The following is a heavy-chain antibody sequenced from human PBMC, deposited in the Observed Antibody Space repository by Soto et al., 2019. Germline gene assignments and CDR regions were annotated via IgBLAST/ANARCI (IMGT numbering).Heavy chain of an antibody. CDR2: IYYSGST. V-gene: IGHV4-59*01. Sequence: SETLSLTCTVSGGSISSYYWSWIRQPPGKGLEWIGYIYYSGSTNYNPSLKSRVTISVDTSKNQFSLKLSSVTAADTAVYSCARGEAQYYDFWSGYYDYWGQGTLVTVSS. J-gene: IGHJ4*02. CDR1: GGSISSYY. CDR3: ARGEAQYYDFWSGYYDY. D-gene: IGHD3-3*01.